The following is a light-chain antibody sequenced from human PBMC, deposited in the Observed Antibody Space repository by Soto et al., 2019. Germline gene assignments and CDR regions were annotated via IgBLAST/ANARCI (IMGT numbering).Light chain of an antibody. J-gene: IGKJ5*01. CDR3: QQYGSSLLIT. CDR2: GAS. Sequence: ESVLTQSPGTLSLSPGERATPSCGASQRVNSNYLAWYQQKTGQAPRLLIYGASRRATGIPDRFSGSGSGTDFSLNISGLEPEDFAVYYCQQYGSSLLITFGQGTRLEIK. V-gene: IGKV3-20*01. CDR1: QRVNSNY.